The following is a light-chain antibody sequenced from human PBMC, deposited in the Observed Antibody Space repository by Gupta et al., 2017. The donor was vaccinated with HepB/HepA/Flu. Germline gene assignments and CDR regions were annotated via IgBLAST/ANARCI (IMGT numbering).Light chain of an antibody. V-gene: IGKV1-5*03. CDR2: KAS. CDR1: QSISSW. CDR3: QQYNSYSWT. Sequence: DIQMTQSPSTLSASVGDRVTITCRASQSISSWLAWHQQKPGKAPKFLISKASSLESGVPSRFRGSGSGTEFTLTISSLQPDDFATYYCQQYNSYSWTFGQGTKVEIK. J-gene: IGKJ1*01.